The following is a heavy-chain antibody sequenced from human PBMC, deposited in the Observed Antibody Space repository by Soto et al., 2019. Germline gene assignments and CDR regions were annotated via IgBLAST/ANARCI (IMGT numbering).Heavy chain of an antibody. V-gene: IGHV4-30-2*01. J-gene: IGHJ5*02. CDR2: IYHSGST. Sequence: QLQLQESGSGLVKPSQTLSLTCAVSGGSISSGGYSWSWIRQPPGKGLEWIGYIYHSGSTYYNPSLKGRVTTSVDRYKNQFPLELGSVAAADTAVYYGARESSVFSGGGWFDPWGQGTLVTVSS. CDR3: ARESSVFSGGGWFDP. CDR1: GGSISSGGYS. D-gene: IGHD6-25*01.